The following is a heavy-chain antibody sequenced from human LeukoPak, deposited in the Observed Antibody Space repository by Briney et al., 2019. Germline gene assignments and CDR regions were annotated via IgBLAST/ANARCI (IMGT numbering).Heavy chain of an antibody. CDR3: AKDRPNYHESNGHYYRLNGDS. CDR1: GFTFNIYS. V-gene: IGHV3-23*01. Sequence: GGSLRLSCVASGFTFNIYSMSWVSPAPGKGLEWVSRITSSGDATFYADSVKDHFTISRDNSRSTLYLQMSRLRVEDTAVYYCAKDRPNYHESNGHYYRLNGDSWGQGTLVTVSS. J-gene: IGHJ5*01. D-gene: IGHD3-22*01. CDR2: ITSSGDAT.